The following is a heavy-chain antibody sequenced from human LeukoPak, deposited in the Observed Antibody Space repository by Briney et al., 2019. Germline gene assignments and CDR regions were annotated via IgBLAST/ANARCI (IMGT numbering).Heavy chain of an antibody. CDR1: GFTFTSHG. D-gene: IGHD6-19*01. Sequence: QPGGSLRLSCAASGFTFTSHGMHWVRPAPGKGLEWVSAISGNGDSTYYADSVKGRFTISRGNSENTLYLQMNSLRPEDTALYYCAKRPVAGKIYFDCWGQGTLVTVSS. V-gene: IGHV3-23*01. J-gene: IGHJ4*02. CDR2: ISGNGDST. CDR3: AKRPVAGKIYFDC.